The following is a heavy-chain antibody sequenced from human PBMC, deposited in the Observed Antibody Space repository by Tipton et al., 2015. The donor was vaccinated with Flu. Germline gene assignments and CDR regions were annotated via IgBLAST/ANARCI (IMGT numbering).Heavy chain of an antibody. CDR1: GFTFDDYA. CDR3: AKDIIGGYCSGGSCYSMFDY. CDR2: SSWNSGSI. J-gene: IGHJ4*02. Sequence: LSLTCAASGFTFDDYAMHWVRQAPGKGLEWVSGSSWNSGSIGYADSVKGRFTISRDNAKNSLYLQMNSLRAEDTALYYCAKDIIGGYCSGGSCYSMFDYWGQGTLVTVSS. V-gene: IGHV3-9*01. D-gene: IGHD2-15*01.